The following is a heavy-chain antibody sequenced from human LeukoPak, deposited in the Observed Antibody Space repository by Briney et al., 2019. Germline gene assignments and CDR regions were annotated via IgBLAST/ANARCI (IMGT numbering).Heavy chain of an antibody. Sequence: SETLSLTCTASGGYISSYYWSWIRQPPGKGLEWIGYIYYSGSTNYNPSLKSRVTISVDTSKNQFSLKLSSVTAADTAVYYCARQQLSQLYYFDYWGQGTLVTVSS. V-gene: IGHV4-59*01. CDR3: ARQQLSQLYYFDY. J-gene: IGHJ4*02. D-gene: IGHD6-13*01. CDR1: GGYISSYY. CDR2: IYYSGST.